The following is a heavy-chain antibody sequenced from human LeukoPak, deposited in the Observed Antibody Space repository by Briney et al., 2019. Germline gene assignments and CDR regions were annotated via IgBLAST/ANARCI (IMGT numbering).Heavy chain of an antibody. J-gene: IGHJ3*02. CDR2: ISYDGSSK. Sequence: AGGSLRLSCAASGFTFSSYGMHWVRQAPGKGLEWVAVISYDGSSKYYADSVKGRFTISRDNSKNTLYLQMNSLRAEDTAVYYCAKDHGGIAIWGQGTMVTVSS. V-gene: IGHV3-30*18. D-gene: IGHD6-13*01. CDR1: GFTFSSYG. CDR3: AKDHGGIAI.